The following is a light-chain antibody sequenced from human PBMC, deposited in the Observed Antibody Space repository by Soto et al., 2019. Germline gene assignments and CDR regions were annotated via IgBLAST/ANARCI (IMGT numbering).Light chain of an antibody. CDR3: CSYAGGPEV. Sequence: QSALTQPRSVSGSPGQSVTISCTGTSSDVGGYKHVSWYQQKPGKAPKLIIYGVSRWPSGVPNRFSGPKSGNRASLTISGLQAEDEGDYYCCSYAGGPEVFGTGTKVTVL. CDR2: GVS. V-gene: IGLV2-11*01. CDR1: SSDVGGYKH. J-gene: IGLJ1*01.